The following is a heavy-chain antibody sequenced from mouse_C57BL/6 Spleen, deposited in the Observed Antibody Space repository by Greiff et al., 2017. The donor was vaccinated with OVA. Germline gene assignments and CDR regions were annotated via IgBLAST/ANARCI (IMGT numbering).Heavy chain of an antibody. D-gene: IGHD2-4*01. CDR3: TTADDDGGPFGG. CDR2: IDPENGDT. Sequence: EVQLQQSGAELVRPGASVKLSCTASGFNIKDDYMHWVKQRPEQGLEWIGWIDPENGDTEYASKFQGKATITADTSSNTAYLQLSSLTSEDTAVYYCTTADDDGGPFGGWGQGTLVTVSA. J-gene: IGHJ3*02. V-gene: IGHV14-4*01. CDR1: GFNIKDDY.